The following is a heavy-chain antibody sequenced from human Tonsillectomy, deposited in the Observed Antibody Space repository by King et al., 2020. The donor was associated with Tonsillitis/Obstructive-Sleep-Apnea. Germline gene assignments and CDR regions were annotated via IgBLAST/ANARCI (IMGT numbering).Heavy chain of an antibody. J-gene: IGHJ6*03. CDR1: GGTFSNSS. D-gene: IGHD1-26*01. Sequence: QLVQSGAEVKKPGSSVKVSCKASGGTFSNSSISWVRQAPGQGLELRGVIIPTFGAANYAQKFQGRVTITADESTNTADMELGRLRSEDTAVYYCAGKSGSYYYYYMDVWGKGTTVTVSS. CDR2: IIPTFGAA. V-gene: IGHV1-69*01. CDR3: AGKSGSYYYYYMDV.